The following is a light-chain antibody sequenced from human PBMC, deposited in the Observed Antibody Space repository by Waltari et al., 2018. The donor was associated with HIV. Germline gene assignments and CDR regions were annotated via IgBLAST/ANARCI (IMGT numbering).Light chain of an antibody. J-gene: IGKJ1*01. V-gene: IGKV3-15*01. Sequence: EIVMTQSPATLSVSTGERATLSCRASQSVTTNIAWYQQKPSQAPRVIIYGASTRASGIPARFSGSGSGTEFTLTISSLQPEDFAVYYCQQYYNWPPSWTFDQGTKVEIK. CDR1: QSVTTN. CDR2: GAS. CDR3: QQYYNWPPSWT.